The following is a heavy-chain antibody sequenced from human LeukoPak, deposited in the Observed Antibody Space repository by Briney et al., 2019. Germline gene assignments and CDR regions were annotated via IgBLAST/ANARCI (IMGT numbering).Heavy chain of an antibody. D-gene: IGHD3/OR15-3a*01. CDR2: LGSAGDK. J-gene: IGHJ6*02. CDR3: ARAKRETSTRPWTSGMDV. V-gene: IGHV3-13*01. Sequence: PGGSLRLSCAASGFTLSDYDIHWVRQPIGKDLDWVSGLGSAGDKYHAGSERGRFTISREDAENFVYLQMNGLRPEDTAIYYCARAKRETSTRPWTSGMDVWGQGTRVTVSS. CDR1: GFTLSDYD.